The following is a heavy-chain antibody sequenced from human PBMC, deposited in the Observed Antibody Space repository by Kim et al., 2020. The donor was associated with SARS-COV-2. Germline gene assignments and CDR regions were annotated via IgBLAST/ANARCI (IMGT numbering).Heavy chain of an antibody. CDR1: GFTFSSYA. Sequence: GGSVRLSCAASGFTFSSYAMHWVRQAPGKGLDWVAVISYDGSNKSYADSVKDRFTISRDNSKNTLYLQMNSQSAADTAVYDCARPGGSGSYFSWFDPWGQGTLVTVSS. D-gene: IGHD3-10*01. J-gene: IGHJ5*02. V-gene: IGHV3-30-3*01. CDR3: ARPGGSGSYFSWFDP. CDR2: ISYDGSNK.